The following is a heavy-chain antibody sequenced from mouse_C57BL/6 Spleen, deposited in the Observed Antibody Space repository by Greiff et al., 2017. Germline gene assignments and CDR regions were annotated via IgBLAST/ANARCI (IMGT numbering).Heavy chain of an antibody. CDR3: ARPHYGGSSYGYFDV. V-gene: IGHV1-82*01. CDR1: GYAFSSSW. D-gene: IGHD1-1*01. J-gene: IGHJ1*03. CDR2: IYPGDGDT. Sequence: VQLQQSGPELVKPGASVKISCTASGYAFSSSWMNWVKQRPGQGLEWIGRIYPGDGDTNYNGKFKGKATLTADKSSSTAYMQLSSLTSEDSAVYFCARPHYGGSSYGYFDVWGTGTTVTVSS.